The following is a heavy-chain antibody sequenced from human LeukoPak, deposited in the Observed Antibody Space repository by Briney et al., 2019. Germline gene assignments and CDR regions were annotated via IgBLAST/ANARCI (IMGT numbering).Heavy chain of an antibody. CDR2: INHSGST. CDR3: ARGLGVVVPAVDWFDP. CDR1: GGSISSYY. V-gene: IGHV4-34*01. J-gene: IGHJ5*02. D-gene: IGHD2-2*01. Sequence: ASETLSLTCTVSGGSISSYYWSWIRQPPGKGLEWIGEINHSGSTNYNPSLKSRVTISVDTSKNQFSLKLSSVTAADTAVYYCARGLGVVVPAVDWFDPWGQGTLVTVSS.